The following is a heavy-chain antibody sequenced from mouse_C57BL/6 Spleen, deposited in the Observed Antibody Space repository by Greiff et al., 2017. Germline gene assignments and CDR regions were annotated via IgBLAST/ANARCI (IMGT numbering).Heavy chain of an antibody. V-gene: IGHV1-81*01. J-gene: IGHJ2*01. CDR3: ANYYGSSSLYFDY. CDR2: IYPRSGNT. Sequence: VQLQQSGAELARPGASVKLSCKASGYTFTSYGISWVKQRTGQGLEWIGEIYPRSGNTYYNEKFKGKATLTADKSSSTAYMELRSLTSEDSAVXFCANYYGSSSLYFDYWGQGTTLTVSS. D-gene: IGHD1-1*01. CDR1: GYTFTSYG.